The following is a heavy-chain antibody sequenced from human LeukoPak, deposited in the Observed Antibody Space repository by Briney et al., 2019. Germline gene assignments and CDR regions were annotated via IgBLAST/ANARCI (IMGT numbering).Heavy chain of an antibody. CDR1: GGIFSSYA. Sequence: SVKVSSKASGGIFSSYAISWVRQAPGQGLEWMGGIIPIFGTANYAQKFQGRVTITADESTSTAYMELSSLRSEDTAVYYCASDRGDGYNLGYWGQGTLVTVSS. CDR2: IIPIFGTA. J-gene: IGHJ4*02. D-gene: IGHD5-24*01. CDR3: ASDRGDGYNLGY. V-gene: IGHV1-69*13.